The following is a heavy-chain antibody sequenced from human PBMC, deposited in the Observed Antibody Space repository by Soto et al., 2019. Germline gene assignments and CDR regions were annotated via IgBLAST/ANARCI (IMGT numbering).Heavy chain of an antibody. V-gene: IGHV1-46*01. D-gene: IGHD3-10*01. CDR2: INPSGGSR. Sequence: QVQLVQSGAEVKKPGASVKVSCKASGYTFTSYYMHWVRQAPGQGLEWMAIINPSGGSRSYAQKFQGRVTVTRDTSTSTGYMDLRSLRSEDTAVYYCARADSGTPFDYWGQGTQVTVSS. CDR3: ARADSGTPFDY. J-gene: IGHJ4*02. CDR1: GYTFTSYY.